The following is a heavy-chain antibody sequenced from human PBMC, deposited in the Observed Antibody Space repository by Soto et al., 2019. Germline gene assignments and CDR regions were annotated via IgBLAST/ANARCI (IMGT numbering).Heavy chain of an antibody. J-gene: IGHJ4*02. Sequence: SETLSLTCTVSGSSISTYWWSWIRQPPRKGLEWIGYIYYSGSTNYNPSLKSRVTISVDTSKNQFSLKLTSVTAADTAVYYCARSRGSTRSFDYWGQGTLVTVS. CDR3: ARSRGSTRSFDY. V-gene: IGHV4-59*01. D-gene: IGHD2-15*01. CDR1: GSSISTYW. CDR2: IYYSGST.